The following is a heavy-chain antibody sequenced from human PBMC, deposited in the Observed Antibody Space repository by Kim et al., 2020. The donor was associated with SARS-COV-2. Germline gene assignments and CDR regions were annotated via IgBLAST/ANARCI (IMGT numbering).Heavy chain of an antibody. CDR1: GGSISSYY. D-gene: IGHD2-2*01. CDR2: IYYSGST. V-gene: IGHV4-59*08. Sequence: SETLSLTCTVSGGSISSYYWSWIRQPPGKGLEWIGYIYYSGSTNYNPSLKSRVTISVDTSKNQFSLKLSSVTAADTAVYYCARHQSRVPAARWWFDPWGQGTLVTVSS. J-gene: IGHJ5*02. CDR3: ARHQSRVPAARWWFDP.